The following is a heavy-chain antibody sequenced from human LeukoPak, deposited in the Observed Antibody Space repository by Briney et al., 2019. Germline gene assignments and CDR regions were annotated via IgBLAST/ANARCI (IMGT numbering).Heavy chain of an antibody. V-gene: IGHV4-34*01. CDR3: ARGGKVATYLY. Sequence: SETLSLTYAVYGGSFSGYYWSWIRQPPGKGLEWIGEINHSGSTNYNPSLKSRVTISVDTSKNQFSLKLSSVTAADTAVYYCARGGKVATYLYWGQGTLVTVSS. CDR1: GGSFSGYY. D-gene: IGHD5-12*01. J-gene: IGHJ4*02. CDR2: INHSGST.